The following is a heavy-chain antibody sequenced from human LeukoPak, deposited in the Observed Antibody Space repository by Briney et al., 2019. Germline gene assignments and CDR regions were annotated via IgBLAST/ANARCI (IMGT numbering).Heavy chain of an antibody. J-gene: IGHJ4*02. CDR2: IYQSGKT. Sequence: SETLSLTXSVSGYSIRSGYYWGWIRQPPGKGLEWMGIIYQSGKTYCNPSHESRVTISVDTSKNQFSLKMNSMTAADTAMYYCARGLPGGQLSRYDYWGQGTLVTVSS. D-gene: IGHD6-13*01. CDR3: ARGLPGGQLSRYDY. CDR1: GYSIRSGYY. V-gene: IGHV4-38-2*02.